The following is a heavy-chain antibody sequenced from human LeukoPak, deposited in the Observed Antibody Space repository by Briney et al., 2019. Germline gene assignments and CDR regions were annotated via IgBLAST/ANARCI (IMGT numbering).Heavy chain of an antibody. D-gene: IGHD3-16*01. V-gene: IGHV5-51*01. CDR3: ARVFDYICGTYSGSFDI. CDR1: GYNFSSSW. Sequence: KPGESLKISCEGSGYNFSSSWIGWVRQGPGKGVEWMGIIHAGDSDKIYNTSFQGQVNMSEDKYISTAYLQWSRLQDWDTAMYYCARVFDYICGTYSGSFDIWGQGTMVIVSS. J-gene: IGHJ3*02. CDR2: IHAGDSDK.